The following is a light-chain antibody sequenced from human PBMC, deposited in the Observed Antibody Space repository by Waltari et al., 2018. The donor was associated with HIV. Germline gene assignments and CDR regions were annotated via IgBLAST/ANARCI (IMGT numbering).Light chain of an antibody. V-gene: IGLV1-44*01. J-gene: IGLJ3*02. CDR2: TTN. CDR3: ATWDDSLNGPV. CDR1: ISNIGRHT. Sequence: QSVLTQPPSAAATPGPRVTIPCSGSISNIGRHTVNWYQQLPGTAPKLLIYTTNQRPSGVPDRFSGSKSGASASLAISGLQSDDEADYYCATWDDSLNGPVFGGGTKLTVL.